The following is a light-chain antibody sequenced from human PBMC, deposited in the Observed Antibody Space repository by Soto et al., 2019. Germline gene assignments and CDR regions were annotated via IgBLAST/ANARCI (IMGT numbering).Light chain of an antibody. V-gene: IGKV3-20*01. J-gene: IGKJ3*01. CDR1: QSVSSSY. CDR3: QQYGSSFLFT. Sequence: EIVLTQSPGTLSLSPGERATLSCRASQSVSSSYLAWYQQKPGQAPRLLIYGASSRATGIPDRFSGSGSGTDFTLTISRLEPEDFAVYYCQQYGSSFLFTFGPGTKVDIQ. CDR2: GAS.